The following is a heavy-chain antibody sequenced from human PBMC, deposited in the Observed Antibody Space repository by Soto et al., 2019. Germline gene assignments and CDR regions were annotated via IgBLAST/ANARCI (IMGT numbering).Heavy chain of an antibody. J-gene: IGHJ3*01. CDR3: ARASRLSGGPKASEV. D-gene: IGHD3-16*01. V-gene: IGHV1-2*02. CDR1: GYPFTDHY. CDR2: MHPNNGST. Sequence: ASVKVSCKASGYPFTDHYLLWVRQAPGQGLEWMGWMHPNNGSTNFAQKFQGRVTLTRYTYISTAYLEIPRLKSDDTAVYFCARASRLSGGPKASEVWG.